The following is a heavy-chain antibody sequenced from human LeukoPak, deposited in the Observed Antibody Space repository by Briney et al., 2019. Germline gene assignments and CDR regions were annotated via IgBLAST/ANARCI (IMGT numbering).Heavy chain of an antibody. Sequence: GASVKVSCKASAYTFTGYYMHWVRQAPGQGLEWMGWINPNSGGTNYAQKFQGRATMTRDTSISTAYMELSRLRSDDTAVYYCARGYGSGSVYYYYYYGMDVWGQGTTVTVSS. CDR3: ARGYGSGSVYYYYYYGMDV. CDR2: INPNSGGT. V-gene: IGHV1-2*02. D-gene: IGHD3-10*01. J-gene: IGHJ6*02. CDR1: AYTFTGYY.